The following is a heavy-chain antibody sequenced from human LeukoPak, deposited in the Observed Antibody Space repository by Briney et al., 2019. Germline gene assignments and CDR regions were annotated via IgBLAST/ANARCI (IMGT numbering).Heavy chain of an antibody. D-gene: IGHD7-27*01. V-gene: IGHV4-39*07. CDR1: GGSISSSGYY. CDR3: ARDLGLYDAFDI. Sequence: SETLSLTCTVSGGSISSSGYYWGWIRQPPGKGLEWIGSIYYSGSTYYNPSLKSRVTISVDTSKNQFSLKLSSVTAADTAVYYCARDLGLYDAFDIWGQGTMVTVSS. J-gene: IGHJ3*02. CDR2: IYYSGST.